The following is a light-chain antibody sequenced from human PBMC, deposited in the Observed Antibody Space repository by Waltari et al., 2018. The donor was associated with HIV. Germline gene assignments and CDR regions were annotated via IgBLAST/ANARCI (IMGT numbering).Light chain of an antibody. CDR2: DVS. V-gene: IGLV2-14*03. CDR3: SSYTSSSTLV. J-gene: IGLJ1*01. CDR1: SITVGGYNY. Sequence: QSALTRHASWSGSPGQWITIPCTGTSITVGGYNYVSWYQQHPGKAPKLMIDDVSNRPSGVSNRFSGSKSGNTASLTISGLQAEDEADYYCSSYTSSSTLVFGTGTKVTVL.